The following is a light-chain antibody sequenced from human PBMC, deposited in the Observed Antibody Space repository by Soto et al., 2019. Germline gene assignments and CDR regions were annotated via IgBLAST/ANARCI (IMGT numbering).Light chain of an antibody. J-gene: IGKJ2*01. Sequence: EIVLTQSPGTLSLSPGERATLSCRASQSVSSSYLAWYQQKPGQAPRLLIYGASSRATGIPDRFSGSGSGTDFTLTISRLEPEDVAVYYGQQYGSSWRDTFGQGTKLEIK. V-gene: IGKV3-20*01. CDR2: GAS. CDR1: QSVSSSY. CDR3: QQYGSSWRDT.